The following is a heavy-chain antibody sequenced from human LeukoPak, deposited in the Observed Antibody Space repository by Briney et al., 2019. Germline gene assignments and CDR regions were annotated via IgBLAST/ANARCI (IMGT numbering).Heavy chain of an antibody. CDR1: GFTLRTYS. D-gene: IGHD3-22*01. Sequence: GGSLTLSCAAAGFTLRTYSMNWVRQDPGNGLHCNKYISSSSSTIYYADSVKGRFTISRDNAKNSLYLQMSSLRVEDTAVYYCARAGMRYFDSSGPFDYWGQGTLVTVSS. CDR2: ISSSSSTI. V-gene: IGHV3-48*01. CDR3: ARAGMRYFDSSGPFDY. J-gene: IGHJ4*02.